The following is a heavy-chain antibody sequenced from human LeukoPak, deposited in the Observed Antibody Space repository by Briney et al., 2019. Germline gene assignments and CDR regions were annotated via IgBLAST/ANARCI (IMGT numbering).Heavy chain of an antibody. CDR2: IYYSGST. V-gene: IGHV4-59*01. CDR1: GGSISSYY. J-gene: IGHJ4*02. Sequence: SETLSLTCTVSGGSISSYYWSWIRQPPGKGLEWIGYIYYSGSTNYNPSLKSRVTISVDTSKNQFSLKLSSVTAADTAVYYCARVWAPPYSSSSSAFDYWGQGTLVTVSS. D-gene: IGHD6-13*01. CDR3: ARVWAPPYSSSSSAFDY.